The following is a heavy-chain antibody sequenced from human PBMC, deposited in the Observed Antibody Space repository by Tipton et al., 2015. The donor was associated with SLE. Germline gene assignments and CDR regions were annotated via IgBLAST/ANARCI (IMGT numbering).Heavy chain of an antibody. CDR3: ATLDASGSYPFDY. CDR2: IHHSGGT. CDR1: GGSISSYY. J-gene: IGHJ4*02. D-gene: IGHD3-10*01. V-gene: IGHV4-59*07. Sequence: TLSLTCTVSGGSISSYYWSWIRQPPGKGLEWIGYIHHSGGTNYNPSLQSRVTISRDPSKNQFSLKLTSVTAADTAVYYCATLDASGSYPFDYWGQGTRVTVSS.